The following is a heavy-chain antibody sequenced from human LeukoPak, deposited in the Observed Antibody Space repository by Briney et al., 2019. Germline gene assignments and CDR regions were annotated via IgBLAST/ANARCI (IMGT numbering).Heavy chain of an antibody. CDR2: IYHSGST. CDR1: GYSISSGYY. J-gene: IGHJ4*02. D-gene: IGHD3-22*01. Sequence: SETLSLTCTVSGYSISSGYYWGWIRQPPGKGLEWIGSIYHSGSTYYNPSLKSRVTISVDTSKNQFSLKLSSVTAADTAVYYCARLRDYYDSSGYYSGFDYWGQGTLVTVSS. V-gene: IGHV4-38-2*02. CDR3: ARLRDYYDSSGYYSGFDY.